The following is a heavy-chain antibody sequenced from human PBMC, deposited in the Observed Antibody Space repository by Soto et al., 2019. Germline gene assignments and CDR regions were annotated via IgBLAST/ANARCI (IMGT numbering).Heavy chain of an antibody. J-gene: IGHJ4*02. CDR3: AKDSDGRRHYYDSSGRFDY. CDR1: GFTFSNAW. D-gene: IGHD3-22*01. Sequence: GGSLRLSWAAAGFTFSNAWINWVRQAPGKGLEWVAGISYDGSNKYYADSVKGRFTISRDNSKNPLYLQMNSLRAEDTAVYYCAKDSDGRRHYYDSSGRFDYWGQGTLVTVSS. V-gene: IGHV3-30*18. CDR2: ISYDGSNK.